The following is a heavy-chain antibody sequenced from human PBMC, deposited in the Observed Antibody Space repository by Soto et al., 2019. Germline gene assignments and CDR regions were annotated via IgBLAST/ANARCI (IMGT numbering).Heavy chain of an antibody. CDR2: IYYSGST. D-gene: IGHD3-16*02. J-gene: IGHJ4*02. CDR1: GGSISSGGYY. V-gene: IGHV4-31*03. Sequence: QVQLQESGPGLVKPSQTLSLTCTVSGGSISSGGYYWSWIRQHPGKGLEWIGYIYYSGSTYYNPSLKSRVTISVDTSKNQFSLKLSSVTAADTAVYYCARMITFGGVILTQIDYWGQGTLVTVSS. CDR3: ARMITFGGVILTQIDY.